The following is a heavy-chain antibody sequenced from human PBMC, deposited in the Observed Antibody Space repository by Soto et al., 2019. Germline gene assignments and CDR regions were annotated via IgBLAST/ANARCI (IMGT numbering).Heavy chain of an antibody. CDR1: GFTVSSNY. J-gene: IGHJ4*02. Sequence: HPGGSLRLSCAASGFTVSSNYMSWVRQAPGKGLEWVSVIYSGGSTYYADSVKGRFTISRHNSKNTLYLQMNSLRAEDTAVYYCARGVPAPVDCSGGSCYGLGFYYFDYWGQGTLVTVSS. D-gene: IGHD2-15*01. V-gene: IGHV3-53*04. CDR2: IYSGGST. CDR3: ARGVPAPVDCSGGSCYGLGFYYFDY.